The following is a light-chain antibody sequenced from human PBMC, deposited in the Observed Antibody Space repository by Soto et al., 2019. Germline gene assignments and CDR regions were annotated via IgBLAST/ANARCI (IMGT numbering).Light chain of an antibody. J-gene: IGKJ4*01. V-gene: IGKV1-12*01. Sequence: DVQMTQSPSSVSASVGDRVTITCRASQAISDWLAWYQQKPGKAPELLIYGTSRLHSGVPSRFSGSGSGTDFTLPISSLQPEDFATYYCQQADSLPLTVGGGTKVEIK. CDR1: QAISDW. CDR2: GTS. CDR3: QQADSLPLT.